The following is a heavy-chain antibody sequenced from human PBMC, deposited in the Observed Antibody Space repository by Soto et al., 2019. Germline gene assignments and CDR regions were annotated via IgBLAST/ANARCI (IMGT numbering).Heavy chain of an antibody. CDR1: GFTFSSYA. Sequence: PGGSLRLSCAASGFTFSSYAMHWVRQAPGKGLEWVAVISYDGSNKYYADSVKGRFTISRDNSKNTLYLQMNSLRAGDTAVYYCARGPFDYWGQGTLVTVSS. V-gene: IGHV3-30-3*01. J-gene: IGHJ4*02. CDR3: ARGPFDY. CDR2: ISYDGSNK.